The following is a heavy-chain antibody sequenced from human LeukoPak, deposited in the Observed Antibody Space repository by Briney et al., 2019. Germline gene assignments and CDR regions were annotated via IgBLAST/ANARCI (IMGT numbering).Heavy chain of an antibody. CDR1: GGTFSSYA. Sequence: SVKVSCKASGGTFSSYAISWVRQAPGQGLEWMGRIIPIFGTANYAQKFQGRVTITTDESTSTAYMELSSLRSEDMAVYYCAVQIRGFETFSYWGQGTLVTVSS. J-gene: IGHJ4*02. CDR2: IIPIFGTA. V-gene: IGHV1-69*05. D-gene: IGHD3-10*01. CDR3: AVQIRGFETFSY.